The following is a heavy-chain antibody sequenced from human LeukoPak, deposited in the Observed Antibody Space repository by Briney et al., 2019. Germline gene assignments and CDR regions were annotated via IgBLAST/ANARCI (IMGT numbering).Heavy chain of an antibody. V-gene: IGHV3-7*01. D-gene: IGHD1/OR15-1a*01. J-gene: IGHJ4*01. CDR2: IKFDGSEE. CDR1: GFTFSSYS. Sequence: PGGSLRLSCAASGFTFSSYSMNWVRQAPGRGLEWVGNIKFDGSEENYVDSVKGRFTISRDDAKNSLFLQMNSLRVEDTAVYFCASRTNYFNWGQGTLVTVSS. CDR3: ASRTNYFN.